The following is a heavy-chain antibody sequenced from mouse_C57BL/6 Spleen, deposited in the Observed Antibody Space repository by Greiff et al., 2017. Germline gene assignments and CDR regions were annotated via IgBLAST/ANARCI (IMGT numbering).Heavy chain of an antibody. V-gene: IGHV1-55*01. CDR3: ARRPNYYGSSYFDY. CDR1: GYTFTSYW. D-gene: IGHD1-1*01. CDR2: IYPGSGST. Sequence: QVQLQQPGAELVKPGASVKMSCKASGYTFTSYWITWVKQRPGQGLEWIGDIYPGSGSTNYNEKFKSKATLTVDTSSSTAYMQRSSLTSEDSAVYYCARRPNYYGSSYFDYWGQGTTLTVSS. J-gene: IGHJ2*01.